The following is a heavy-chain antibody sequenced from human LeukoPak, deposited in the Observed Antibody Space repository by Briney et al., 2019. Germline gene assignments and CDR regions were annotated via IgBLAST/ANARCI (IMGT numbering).Heavy chain of an antibody. CDR1: GSTFSSYS. CDR3: AKEYYYDSSGLNYFDY. D-gene: IGHD3-22*01. V-gene: IGHV3-23*01. J-gene: IGHJ4*02. CDR2: ISGSGGST. Sequence: GGSLRLSCAASGSTFSSYSMNWVRQAPGKGLEWVSAISGSGGSTYYADSVKGRFTISRDNSKNTLYLQMNSLRAEDTAVYYCAKEYYYDSSGLNYFDYWGQGTLVTVSS.